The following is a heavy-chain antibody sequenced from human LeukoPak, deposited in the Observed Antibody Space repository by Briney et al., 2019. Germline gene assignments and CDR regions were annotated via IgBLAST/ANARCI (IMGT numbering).Heavy chain of an antibody. CDR3: ARAPRAIFGVVTFFDI. CDR1: GFTFSSYS. J-gene: IGHJ3*02. Sequence: PGGSLRLSCAASGFTFSSYSMNWVRQAPGKGLEWVSYISSSSSTIYYADSVKGRFTISRDNAKNSLYLQMNSLRAEDTAVYYCARAPRAIFGVVTFFDIWGQGTMVTVSS. CDR2: ISSSSSTI. D-gene: IGHD3-3*01. V-gene: IGHV3-48*01.